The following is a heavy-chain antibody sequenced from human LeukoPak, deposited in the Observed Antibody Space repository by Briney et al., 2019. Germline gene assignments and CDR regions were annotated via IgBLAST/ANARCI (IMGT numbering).Heavy chain of an antibody. J-gene: IGHJ4*02. CDR1: GFTFSSYW. Sequence: GGSLRLSCAASGFTFSSYWMSWVRQAPGKGLEWVANIKQDGSEKYYVDSVKGRFTISRDNAKNSLYLQMNSLRAEDTAVYYCARDQTVRGVIITFDYWGQGTLVTVSS. D-gene: IGHD3-10*01. CDR3: ARDQTVRGVIITFDY. CDR2: IKQDGSEK. V-gene: IGHV3-7*01.